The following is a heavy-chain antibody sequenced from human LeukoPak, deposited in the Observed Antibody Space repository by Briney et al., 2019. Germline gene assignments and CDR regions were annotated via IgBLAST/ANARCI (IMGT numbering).Heavy chain of an antibody. CDR1: GYTFTSYY. D-gene: IGHD3-22*01. CDR3: ARSEAYYYDSSGDRFDP. J-gene: IGHJ5*02. Sequence: ASVKVSCKASGYTFTSYYMHWVRQAPGQGLEWMGIINPSGGSTSYAQKFQGRVTMTRDMSTSTAYMELRSLRSDDTAVYYCARSEAYYYDSSGDRFDPWGQGTLVTVSS. CDR2: INPSGGST. V-gene: IGHV1-46*01.